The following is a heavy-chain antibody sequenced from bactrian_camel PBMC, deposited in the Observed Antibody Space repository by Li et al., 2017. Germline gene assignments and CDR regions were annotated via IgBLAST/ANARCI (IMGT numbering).Heavy chain of an antibody. J-gene: IGHJ4*01. CDR3: AARSLRHLAACPLGATFYDV. CDR1: GSTWYTRYC. D-gene: IGHD7*01. CDR2: IYTPGGYT. V-gene: IGHV3S1*01. Sequence: HVQLVESGGGSVQAGGSLTLSCVASGSTWYTRYCMGWFRQVPGKEREGLATIYTPGGYTQYADSVKGRFTISRDNAKSTLYLQMNSLKPEDTAMYYCAARSLRHLAACPLGATFYDVWGQGTQVTVS.